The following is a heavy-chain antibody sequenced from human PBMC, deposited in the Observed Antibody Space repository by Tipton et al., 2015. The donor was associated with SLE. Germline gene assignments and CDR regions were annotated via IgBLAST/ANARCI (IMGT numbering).Heavy chain of an antibody. V-gene: IGHV3-21*03. J-gene: IGHJ4*02. CDR1: GFTFSSYS. CDR2: ISSSSSYI. CDR3: ARDPPYSSGCSDY. D-gene: IGHD6-19*01. Sequence: SLRLSCAASGFTFSSYSMNWVRQAPGKGLEWVSSISSSSSYIYYADSVKGRFTIPRDNAKNSLYLQMNSLRAEDTAVYYCARDPPYSSGCSDYWGQGTLVTVSS.